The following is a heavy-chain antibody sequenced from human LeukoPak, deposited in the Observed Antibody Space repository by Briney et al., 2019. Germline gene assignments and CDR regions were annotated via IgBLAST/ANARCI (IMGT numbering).Heavy chain of an antibody. D-gene: IGHD3-9*01. Sequence: GGSLRLSCAASGFTFSSCEMNWVRQAPGKGLEWVSYISSSGSTIYYADSVKGRFTVSRDNAKNSLYLQMNSLRAEDTAVYYCAREPGPNYDILTGYYSDYYYYGMDVWGKGTTVTVSS. CDR1: GFTFSSCE. J-gene: IGHJ6*04. CDR2: ISSSGSTI. CDR3: AREPGPNYDILTGYYSDYYYYGMDV. V-gene: IGHV3-48*03.